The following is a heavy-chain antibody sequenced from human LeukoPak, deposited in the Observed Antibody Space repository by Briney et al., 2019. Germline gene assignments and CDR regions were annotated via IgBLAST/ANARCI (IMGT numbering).Heavy chain of an antibody. CDR3: ARNNGNYVMDV. Sequence: GGSLRLSCAASGFTFRNYGMHWVRQAPGKGLEWVTIIWYDGSNKYYGDSVKGRFAISRDNSANIVYLQMNSLRVEDTAVYYCARNNGNYVMDVWGQGTTVTVSS. CDR2: IWYDGSNK. J-gene: IGHJ6*02. V-gene: IGHV3-33*01. D-gene: IGHD1-26*01. CDR1: GFTFRNYG.